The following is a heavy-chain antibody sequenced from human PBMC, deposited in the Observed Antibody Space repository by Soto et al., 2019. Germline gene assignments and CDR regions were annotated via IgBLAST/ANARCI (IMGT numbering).Heavy chain of an antibody. CDR2: IIAILGIA. D-gene: IGHD3-22*01. J-gene: IGHJ5*02. CDR3: ARDPTRYDSSGYYGDPNWFDP. V-gene: IGHV1-69*08. Sequence: QVQLVQSGAEVKKPGSSVKVSCKASGGTFSSYTISWVRQAPGQGLEWMGRIIAILGIANYAQKFQGRVTITADKSTSAAYMELGSLRSEDTAVYYCARDPTRYDSSGYYGDPNWFDPWGQGTLVTVSS. CDR1: GGTFSSYT.